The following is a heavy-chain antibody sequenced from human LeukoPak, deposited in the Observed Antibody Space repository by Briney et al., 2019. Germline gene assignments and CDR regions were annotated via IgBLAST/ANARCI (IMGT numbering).Heavy chain of an antibody. V-gene: IGHV3-30-3*01. J-gene: IGHJ4*02. D-gene: IGHD3-22*01. CDR2: ISYDGSNK. CDR1: GFTFSSYA. Sequence: PGRSLRLSCAASGFTFSSYAMHWVRQAPGKGLEWVAVISYDGSNKYYADSVKGRFTISRDNSKNTLYLQMNSLRAEDTAVYYCAGQVVVIRVWGQGTLVTVSS. CDR3: AGQVVVIRV.